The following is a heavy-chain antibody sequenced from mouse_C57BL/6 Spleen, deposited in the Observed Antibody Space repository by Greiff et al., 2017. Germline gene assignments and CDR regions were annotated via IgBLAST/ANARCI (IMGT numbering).Heavy chain of an antibody. CDR3: SWLLRILDY. D-gene: IGHD2-3*01. CDR1: GYTFTDYN. V-gene: IGHV1-22*01. J-gene: IGHJ2*01. Sequence: VQLQQSGPELVKPGASVKMSCKASGYTFTDYNMHWVKQSHGKSLEWIGYINPNNGGTSYNQKFKGKATLTVNKSSSTAYMELRSLTSEDSAVYYCSWLLRILDYWGQGTTLTVSS. CDR2: INPNNGGT.